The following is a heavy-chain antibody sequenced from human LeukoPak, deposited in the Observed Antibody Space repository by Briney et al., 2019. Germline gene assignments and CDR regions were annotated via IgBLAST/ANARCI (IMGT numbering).Heavy chain of an antibody. CDR2: IGTASDT. J-gene: IGHJ6*03. CDR1: GFTFSSFD. Sequence: EAGGSLRLSCAASGFTFSSFDMHWVRQPTGQGPEWVSTIGTASDTYYPGSVEGRFTLSRDNAKNSLYLQMNSLTAGDTAVYYCARGPPRGKYYYMDVWAKGTTVTVSS. CDR3: ARGPPRGKYYYMDV. D-gene: IGHD1-1*01. V-gene: IGHV3-13*01.